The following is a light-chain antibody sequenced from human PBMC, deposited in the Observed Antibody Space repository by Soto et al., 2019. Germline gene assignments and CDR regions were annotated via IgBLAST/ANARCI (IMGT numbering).Light chain of an antibody. CDR2: GAS. Sequence: EVVLAQSPGTLSLSPGERATLSCRASQSVTRNYLAWYQQKLGQSPRLLIYGASSRATGIPDRFSGSGSGTDFTLTINRLEPEDFVVYYCQQYGNLPWTFGQGTKVEVK. V-gene: IGKV3-20*01. CDR3: QQYGNLPWT. J-gene: IGKJ1*01. CDR1: QSVTRNY.